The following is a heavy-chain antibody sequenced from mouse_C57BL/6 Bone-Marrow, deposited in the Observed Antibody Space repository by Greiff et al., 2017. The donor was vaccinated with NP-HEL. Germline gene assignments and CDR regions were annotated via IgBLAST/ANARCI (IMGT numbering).Heavy chain of an antibody. CDR3: ARGRSPGNYYAMDY. Sequence: EVQLQQSGPELVKPGASVKISCKASGYTFTDYYMNWVKQSHGKSLEWIGDINPNNGGTSYNQKFKGKATLTVDKSSSTAYMELRSLTSEDSAVYYCARGRSPGNYYAMDYWGQGTSVTVSS. CDR1: GYTFTDYY. CDR2: INPNNGGT. J-gene: IGHJ4*01. V-gene: IGHV1-26*01.